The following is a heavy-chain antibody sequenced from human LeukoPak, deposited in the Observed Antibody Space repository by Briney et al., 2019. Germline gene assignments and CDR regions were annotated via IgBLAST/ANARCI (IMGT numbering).Heavy chain of an antibody. CDR2: IYHSGGT. Sequence: MSSETLSLTCTVYGGSFSGHFWSWIRQPPGKGLEWIGEIYHSGGTNYHPSLKSRVTISVDTSKNQFSLTLSSVTAADTAVYYCARVLAKMDSSPQDYWGQGTLVTVSS. CDR1: GGSFSGHF. J-gene: IGHJ4*02. D-gene: IGHD6-13*01. V-gene: IGHV4-34*01. CDR3: ARVLAKMDSSPQDY.